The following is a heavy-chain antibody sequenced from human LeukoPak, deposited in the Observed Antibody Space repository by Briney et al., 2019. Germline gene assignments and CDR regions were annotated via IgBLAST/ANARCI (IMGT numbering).Heavy chain of an antibody. CDR2: ISAYNGNT. CDR1: GYTFTSCG. Sequence: GASVKVSCKASGYTFTSCGISWVRQAPGQGLEWMGWISAYNGNTNYAQKLQGRVTMTTDTSTSTAYMELRSLRSDDTAVYYCARDTSQQLGRRWFDPWGQGTLVTVSS. D-gene: IGHD6-13*01. V-gene: IGHV1-18*01. CDR3: ARDTSQQLGRRWFDP. J-gene: IGHJ5*02.